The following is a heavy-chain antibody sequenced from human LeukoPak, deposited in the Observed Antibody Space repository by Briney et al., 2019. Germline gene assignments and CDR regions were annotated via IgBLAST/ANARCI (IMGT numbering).Heavy chain of an antibody. V-gene: IGHV1-46*01. CDR3: ARDGRMTVANPNYFDS. D-gene: IGHD4/OR15-4a*01. J-gene: IGHJ4*02. CDR2: INPGGGST. Sequence: GASVKVSCKASGYTFSNYYVHWGRQAPGQGLEWMGIINPGGGSTTYSQKFQDRVTMTRDTSTNTVYMELSSLRSDDTAVYYCARDGRMTVANPNYFDSWGQGTLVTVSS. CDR1: GYTFSNYY.